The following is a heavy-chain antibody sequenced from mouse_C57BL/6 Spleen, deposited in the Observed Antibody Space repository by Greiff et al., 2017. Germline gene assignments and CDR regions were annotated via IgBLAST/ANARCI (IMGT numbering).Heavy chain of an antibody. CDR1: GFTFSSYT. Sequence: EVMLVESGGGLVKPGGSLKLSCATSGFTFSSYTMSWVRQTPEKRLEWVATISGGGGNTYYPDSVKGRFTISRDNAKNTLYLQMSSLRSEDTALYYCARAITTVVATGNFFDYWGQGTTLTVSS. V-gene: IGHV5-9*01. CDR3: ARAITTVVATGNFFDY. CDR2: ISGGGGNT. J-gene: IGHJ2*01. D-gene: IGHD1-1*01.